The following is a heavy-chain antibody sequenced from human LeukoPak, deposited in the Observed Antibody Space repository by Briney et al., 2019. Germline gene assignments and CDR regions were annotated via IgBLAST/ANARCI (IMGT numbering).Heavy chain of an antibody. D-gene: IGHD3-16*01. Sequence: SETLSLTCAVYGGSFSGYYWSWIRQPPGKGLDCIGSIYYSGSTYYNPSLKSRVTISVDTSKTQFSLKLSSVTVADTAVYFCARYASSTSFSPFDYWSQGTLVTVSS. CDR3: ARYASSTSFSPFDY. CDR1: GGSFSGYY. J-gene: IGHJ4*02. CDR2: IYYSGST. V-gene: IGHV4-34*01.